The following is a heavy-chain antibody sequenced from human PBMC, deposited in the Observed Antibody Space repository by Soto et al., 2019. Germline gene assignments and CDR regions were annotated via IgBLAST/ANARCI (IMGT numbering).Heavy chain of an antibody. CDR2: INCYNTNT. V-gene: IGHV1-18*01. CDR3: ARVQGLLDDSTGYYFDH. D-gene: IGHD3-22*01. Sequence: ASVKVSCKTSGYSFTSYGISWVRQAPGQGFEWMGWINCYNTNTKYVEKFQGRVTMTTETSTSTAYMELGSLGFDDTAVYYCARVQGLLDDSTGYYFDHWGQGTPVTVSS. J-gene: IGHJ5*02. CDR1: GYSFTSYG.